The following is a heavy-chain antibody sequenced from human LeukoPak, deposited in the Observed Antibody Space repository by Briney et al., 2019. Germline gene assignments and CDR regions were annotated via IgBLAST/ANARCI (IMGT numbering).Heavy chain of an antibody. V-gene: IGHV1-2*02. J-gene: IGHJ4*02. CDR3: ARGVRITMIVDY. CDR2: INPNSGGT. D-gene: IGHD3-22*01. Sequence: GASVKVSCKASGYTFTGYYMHWVRQAPGQGLEWMGWINPNSGGTNYAQKFQGRVTMTRDTSTSTVYMELSSLRSEDTAVYYCARGVRITMIVDYWGQGTLVTVSS. CDR1: GYTFTGYY.